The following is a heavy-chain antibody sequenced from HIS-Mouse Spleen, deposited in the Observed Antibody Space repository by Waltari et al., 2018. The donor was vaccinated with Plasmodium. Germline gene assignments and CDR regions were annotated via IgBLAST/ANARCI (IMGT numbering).Heavy chain of an antibody. J-gene: IGHJ2*01. D-gene: IGHD6-13*01. Sequence: EVQLVESGGGLVQPGGSLRLSCAASGLPFRSYWMSWVRQGPGKGLEWVANIKQDGSEKYYVDSVKGRFTISRDNAKNSLYLQMNSLRAEDTAVYYCASSWYWYFDLWGRGTLVTVSS. CDR1: GLPFRSYW. CDR2: IKQDGSEK. CDR3: ASSWYWYFDL. V-gene: IGHV3-7*01.